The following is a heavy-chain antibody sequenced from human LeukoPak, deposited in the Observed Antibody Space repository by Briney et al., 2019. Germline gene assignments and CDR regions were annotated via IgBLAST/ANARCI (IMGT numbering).Heavy chain of an antibody. CDR2: ISNYNGNT. D-gene: IGHD6-6*01. V-gene: IGHV1-18*01. J-gene: IGHJ4*02. CDR1: GYSFTSYG. Sequence: VSVKVSCKASGYSFTSYGITWVRQAPGQGLEWMGWISNYNGNTNYAQKFQGRVTMTTDTSTSTVFLELRSLRSDDTAVYYCARDSSWGQLVFGSLTDYWGQGTLVTVSS. CDR3: ARDSSWGQLVFGSLTDY.